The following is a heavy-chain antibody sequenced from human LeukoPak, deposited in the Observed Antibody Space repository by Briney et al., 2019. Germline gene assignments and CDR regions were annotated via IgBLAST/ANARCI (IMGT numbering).Heavy chain of an antibody. CDR1: GFTFSTHW. D-gene: IGHD5-12*01. CDR3: ASGYRYVDY. V-gene: IGHV3-21*01. CDR2: ISSGSSYT. Sequence: GGSLRLSCAASGFTFSTHWMHWVRQAPGKGLEWVSSISSGSSYTYYADSVKGRFTISRDNTKNSLYLQMNSLRAEDTAVYYCASGYRYVDYWGQGTLATVSS. J-gene: IGHJ4*02.